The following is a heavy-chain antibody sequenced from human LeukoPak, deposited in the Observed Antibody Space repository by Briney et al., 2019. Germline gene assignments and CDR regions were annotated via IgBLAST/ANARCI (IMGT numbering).Heavy chain of an antibody. CDR1: GFPLSSYA. CDR2: VSYDGYNK. CDR3: AREIERWFDP. Sequence: PGGPLRLSCAAFGFPLSSYAMHWVRQAPGKGLEWVAVVSYDGYNKYYTDSVKGRFTISRDNSKNTLYLQMNSLRAEDTAVYYCAREIERWFDPWGQGTLVTVSS. V-gene: IGHV3-30*04. J-gene: IGHJ5*02.